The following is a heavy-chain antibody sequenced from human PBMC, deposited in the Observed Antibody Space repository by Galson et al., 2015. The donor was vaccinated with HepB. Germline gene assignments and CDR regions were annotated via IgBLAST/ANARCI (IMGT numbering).Heavy chain of an antibody. CDR3: ARDRRNDILSIGVFDY. D-gene: IGHD3-9*01. CDR2: INPNSGGT. V-gene: IGHV1-2*02. CDR1: GYTFTGYY. Sequence: SVKVSCKASGYTFTGYYMHWVRQAPGQGLEWMGWINPNSGGTNYAQKFQGRVTMTRDTSISTAYMELSRLRSDDTAVYYCARDRRNDILSIGVFDYWGQGTLVTVSS. J-gene: IGHJ4*02.